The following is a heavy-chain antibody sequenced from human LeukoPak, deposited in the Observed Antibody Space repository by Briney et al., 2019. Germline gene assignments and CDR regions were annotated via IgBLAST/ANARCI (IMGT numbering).Heavy chain of an antibody. CDR1: GGSFSGYY. CDR3: ARKGDCSSTSCYFDY. D-gene: IGHD2-2*01. V-gene: IGHV4-34*01. J-gene: IGHJ4*02. CDR2: INHSGST. Sequence: PSETLSLTCAVYGGSFSGYYWSWIRQPPGKGLEWIGEINHSGSTNYNPSLKSRVTISVDTSKNQFSLKLRSVTAADTAVYYCARKGDCSSTSCYFDYWGQGTLVTVSS.